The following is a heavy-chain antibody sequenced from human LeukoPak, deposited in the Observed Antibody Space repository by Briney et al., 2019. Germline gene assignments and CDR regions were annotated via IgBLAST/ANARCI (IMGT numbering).Heavy chain of an antibody. CDR3: ARDSAEWEPLVANWFDP. CDR2: ISSSSYI. J-gene: IGHJ5*02. CDR1: GFTFSSYS. Sequence: GGSLRLSCAASGFTFSSYSMNWVRQAPGKGLEWVSSISSSSYIYYADSVKGRFTISRDNAKNSLYLQMNSLRAEDTAVYYCARDSAEWEPLVANWFDPWGQGTLVTVSS. D-gene: IGHD1-26*01. V-gene: IGHV3-21*01.